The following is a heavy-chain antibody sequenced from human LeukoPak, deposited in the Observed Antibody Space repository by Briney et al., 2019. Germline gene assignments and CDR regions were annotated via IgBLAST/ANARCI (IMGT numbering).Heavy chain of an antibody. J-gene: IGHJ4*02. CDR3: ASLGLYTYGPYYFDY. D-gene: IGHD5-18*01. CDR1: GGSISSGDDY. V-gene: IGHV4-31*03. CDR2: ISYSGST. Sequence: PSETLSLTCTVSGGSISSGDDYWSWIRQHPGKGLEWIVYISYSGSTYYNPSLKSRVTISVDTSKNQFSLKLSSVTAADTAVYYCASLGLYTYGPYYFDYWGQGTLVTVSS.